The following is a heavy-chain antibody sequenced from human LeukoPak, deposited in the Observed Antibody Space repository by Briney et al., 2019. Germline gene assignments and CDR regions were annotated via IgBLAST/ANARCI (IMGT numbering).Heavy chain of an antibody. D-gene: IGHD3-22*01. CDR1: GFTFSSYA. V-gene: IGHV3-23*01. Sequence: PGGSLRLSCAASGFTFSSYAMSWVRQAPGKGLEWVSAISGSGGSTYYADSVKGRFTISRDNSKNTLYLQMDSLRAEDTAVYYCALKDYYDSSGQIHWGQGTLVTVSS. CDR2: ISGSGGST. CDR3: ALKDYYDSSGQIH. J-gene: IGHJ4*02.